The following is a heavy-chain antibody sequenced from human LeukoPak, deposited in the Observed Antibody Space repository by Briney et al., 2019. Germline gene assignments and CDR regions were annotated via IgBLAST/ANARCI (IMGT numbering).Heavy chain of an antibody. D-gene: IGHD3-22*01. V-gene: IGHV3-23*01. J-gene: IGHJ4*02. Sequence: GGTLRLSCAASGFTFSSYGMSWVRQAPGKGLEWVSTISGSGGSTYYADSVKGRFTISRDNSKNTLYLQMNSLRAEDTAVYYCAKASAMIVVVSKHFDYWGQGTLVTVSS. CDR2: ISGSGGST. CDR3: AKASAMIVVVSKHFDY. CDR1: GFTFSSYG.